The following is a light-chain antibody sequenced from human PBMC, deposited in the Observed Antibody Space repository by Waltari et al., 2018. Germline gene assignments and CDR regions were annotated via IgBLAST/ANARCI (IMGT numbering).Light chain of an antibody. CDR1: QSISTY. CDR3: QQSHTTPLT. V-gene: IGKV1-39*01. Sequence: DIQMTPSPSSLSASVGDRVTITCRPSQSISTYLNCYQQKAGKAPRPLIYAASLWQSGVPPRFSGSGSGTDVTLIISSLQPEDLATYYCQQSHTTPLTFGPGTKVEIK. CDR2: AAS. J-gene: IGKJ3*01.